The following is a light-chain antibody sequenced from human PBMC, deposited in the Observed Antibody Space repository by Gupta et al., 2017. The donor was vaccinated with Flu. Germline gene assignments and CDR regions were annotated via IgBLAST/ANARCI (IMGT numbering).Light chain of an antibody. CDR2: QDS. V-gene: IGLV3-1*01. CDR3: QAWDSSTGV. J-gene: IGLJ1*01. Sequence: SYALTQPPSVSVSPGQTASITCSGDKLGDKYACWYQQKPGQSPVLVIYQDSKRASGTPERFSGSNSATTATLTIRVTQAVDEDYYYSQAWDSSTGVFGTGTKVTVL. CDR1: KLGDKY.